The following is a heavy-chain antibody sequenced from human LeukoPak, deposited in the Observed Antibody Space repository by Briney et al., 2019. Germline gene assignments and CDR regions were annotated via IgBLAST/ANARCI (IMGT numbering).Heavy chain of an antibody. Sequence: SGTLSLTCAVYGGSFSGYYWSWIRQPPGKGLEWIGEINHSGSTNYNPSLKSRVTISVDTSKNQFSLKLSSATAADTAVYYCARHYYGSGSYFFRVLRGAFDIWGQGTMVTVSS. CDR1: GGSFSGYY. V-gene: IGHV4-34*01. CDR2: INHSGST. D-gene: IGHD3-10*01. CDR3: ARHYYGSGSYFFRVLRGAFDI. J-gene: IGHJ3*02.